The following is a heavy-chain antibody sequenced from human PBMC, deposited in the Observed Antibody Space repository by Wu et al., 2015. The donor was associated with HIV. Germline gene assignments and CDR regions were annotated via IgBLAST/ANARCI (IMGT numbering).Heavy chain of an antibody. V-gene: IGHV1-69*12. Sequence: QVRLEQSGAEVKKPGSSVKVSCKASGGTFSSYAISWVRQAPGQGLEWMGGIIPIFGTANYAQKFQGRVTITADESTSTAYMELSSLRSEDTAVYYCARDRFYAADCGDCFPPFGYWGQGSLVTVSS. D-gene: IGHD2-21*01. CDR3: ARDRFYAADCGDCFPPFGY. CDR1: GGTFSSYA. J-gene: IGHJ4*02. CDR2: IIPIFGTA.